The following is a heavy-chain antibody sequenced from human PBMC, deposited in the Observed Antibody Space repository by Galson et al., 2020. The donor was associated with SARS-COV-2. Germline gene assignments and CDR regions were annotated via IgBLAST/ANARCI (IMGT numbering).Heavy chain of an antibody. J-gene: IGHJ4*02. Sequence: ASVKVSCKASGYTFTSYGISWVRQAPGQGLEWMGWISAYNGNTKYAQKLQDRVTMTTDASTSTAYMEGRSLTSDDTAVYYCAREGALRVGATDYWGQGTLVTVSS. V-gene: IGHV1-18*04. D-gene: IGHD1-26*01. CDR3: AREGALRVGATDY. CDR1: GYTFTSYG. CDR2: ISAYNGNT.